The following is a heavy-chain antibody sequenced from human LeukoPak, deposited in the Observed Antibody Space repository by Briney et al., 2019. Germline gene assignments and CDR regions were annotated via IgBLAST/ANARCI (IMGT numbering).Heavy chain of an antibody. V-gene: IGHV3-23*01. J-gene: IGHJ1*01. CDR3: AKDDIKHCSSTSCRSYFQH. D-gene: IGHD2-2*01. CDR2: ISGSGGST. CDR1: GFTFSSYA. Sequence: GGSLRLSCAASGFTFSSYAMSWVRQAPGKGLEWVSAISGSGGSTYYADSVKGRFTISRDNSKNTLYLQMNSLRAEDTAVYYCAKDDIKHCSSTSCRSYFQHWGQGTLVTVSS.